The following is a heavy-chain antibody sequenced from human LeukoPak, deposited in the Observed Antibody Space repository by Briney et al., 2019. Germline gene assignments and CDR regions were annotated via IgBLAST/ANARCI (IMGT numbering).Heavy chain of an antibody. CDR2: IDWDDDK. V-gene: IGHV2-70*11. CDR1: GFSLSTSGMC. CDR3: ARILTGRYYFDY. D-gene: IGHD1-1*01. Sequence: SGPALVKPTQTLTLTCTFSGFSLSTSGMCVSWIRQPPGKALEWPARIDWDDDKYYSTSLKTRLTISKDTSKNQVVLTMTNMDPVDTATYYCARILTGRYYFDYWGQGTLVTVSS. J-gene: IGHJ4*02.